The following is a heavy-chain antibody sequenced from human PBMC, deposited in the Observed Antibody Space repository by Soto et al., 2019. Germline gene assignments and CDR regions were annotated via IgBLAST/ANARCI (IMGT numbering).Heavy chain of an antibody. CDR1: GGSISSGDYY. J-gene: IGHJ6*02. Sequence: TLSLTCTVSGGSISSGDYYWSWIRQPPGKGLEWIGYIYYSGSTYYNPSLKSRVTISVDTSKNQFSLKLSSVTAADTAVYYCARDGAAARRVYYYYYGMDVWGQGTTVTAP. CDR3: ARDGAAARRVYYYYYGMDV. CDR2: IYYSGST. V-gene: IGHV4-30-4*01. D-gene: IGHD2-2*01.